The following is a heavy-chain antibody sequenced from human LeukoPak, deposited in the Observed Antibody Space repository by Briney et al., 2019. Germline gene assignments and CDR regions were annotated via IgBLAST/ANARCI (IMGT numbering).Heavy chain of an antibody. CDR2: IYYSGST. D-gene: IGHD2-2*02. V-gene: IGHV4-59*01. J-gene: IGHJ6*02. Sequence: PSETLSLTCTVSGGSISSYYWSWIRQPPGKGLEWIGYIYYSGSTNYNPSLKSRVTISVDTSKNQFSLKLSSVTAADTAVYYCARAPPLPAAIGNYYYYYGMDVWGQGTTVTVSS. CDR3: ARAPPLPAAIGNYYYYYGMDV. CDR1: GGSISSYY.